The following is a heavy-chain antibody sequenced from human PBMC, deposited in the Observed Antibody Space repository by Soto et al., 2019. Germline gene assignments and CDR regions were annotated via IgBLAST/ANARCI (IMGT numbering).Heavy chain of an antibody. V-gene: IGHV1-46*03. CDR1: GYTFTSYY. Sequence: GASVKVSCKASGYTFTSYYMHWVRQAPGQGLEWMGIINPSGGSTSYAQKFQGRVTMTRDTSTSTVYMELSSLRSEDTAVYYCARSSPGPLRYFDPSVQNDAFDIWGQGTMVTVSS. CDR2: INPSGGST. D-gene: IGHD3-9*01. CDR3: ARSSPGPLRYFDPSVQNDAFDI. J-gene: IGHJ3*02.